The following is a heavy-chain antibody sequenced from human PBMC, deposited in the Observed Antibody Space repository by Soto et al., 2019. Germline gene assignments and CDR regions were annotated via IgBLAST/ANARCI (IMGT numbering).Heavy chain of an antibody. V-gene: IGHV1-18*01. CDR3: ARRVYAIGIKPNNWFDP. Sequence: GASVKVSCKASGYTFTSYGISWVRQAPGQGLEWMGWISAYNGNTNYAQKLQGRVTMTTDTSTSTAYMELRSLRSDDTAVYYCARRVYAIGIKPNNWFDPWGQGTLVTVSS. J-gene: IGHJ5*02. D-gene: IGHD2-8*01. CDR1: GYTFTSYG. CDR2: ISAYNGNT.